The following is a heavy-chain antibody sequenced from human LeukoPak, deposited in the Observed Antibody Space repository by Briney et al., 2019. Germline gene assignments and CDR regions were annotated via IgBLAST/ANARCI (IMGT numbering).Heavy chain of an antibody. CDR3: ATTLNIATAAYF. Sequence: GGSLRLSCAASGFPFSSYWMAWVRQAPGKGLEWVASIKQDGGETFYVDSVKGRFTISRDNAKNSLYLQMNSLRAEDTAVYYCATTLNIATAAYFWGQGTLVTVSS. V-gene: IGHV3-7*01. J-gene: IGHJ4*02. D-gene: IGHD6-13*01. CDR1: GFPFSSYW. CDR2: IKQDGGET.